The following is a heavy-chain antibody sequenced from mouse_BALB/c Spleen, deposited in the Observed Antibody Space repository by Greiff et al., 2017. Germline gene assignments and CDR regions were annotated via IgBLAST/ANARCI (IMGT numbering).Heavy chain of an antibody. V-gene: IGHV1-9*01. Sequence: QVQLQQSGAELMKPGASVKISCKATGYTFSSYWIEWVKQRPGHGLEWIGEILPGSGSTNYNEKFKGKATFTADKSSSTAYMQLSSLTSEDSAVYYCAREMITTGFDYRGQGTTLTVSS. J-gene: IGHJ2*01. CDR3: AREMITTGFDY. CDR1: GYTFSSYW. CDR2: ILPGSGST. D-gene: IGHD2-4*01.